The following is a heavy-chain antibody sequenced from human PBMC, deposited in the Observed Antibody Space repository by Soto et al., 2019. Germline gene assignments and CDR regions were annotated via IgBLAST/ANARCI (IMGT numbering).Heavy chain of an antibody. CDR3: ARRIPFGYGMDV. J-gene: IGHJ6*02. V-gene: IGHV3-64*01. D-gene: IGHD2-21*01. CDR1: GFTFSSYA. CDR2: ITSNGGNT. Sequence: EVQLVESGGGLVQPGGSLRLSCAASGFTFSSYAMHWVRQAPGKGLEYVSGITSNGGNTDYASSVKGRFTISRDNSKNPLYLQMGSLRAEDMAVCYCARRIPFGYGMDVWGQGTTVTVSS.